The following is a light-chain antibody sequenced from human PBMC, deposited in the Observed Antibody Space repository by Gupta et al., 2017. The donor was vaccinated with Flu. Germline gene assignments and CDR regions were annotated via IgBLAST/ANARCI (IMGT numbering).Light chain of an antibody. V-gene: IGLV2-11*01. CDR3: CSYAGSFSVI. CDR2: DVS. CDR1: SSDVGAYNF. J-gene: IGLJ2*01. Sequence: SVTISCTGTSSDVGAYNFVSWYQQNPGKAPKLLIYDVSEWPSGVPDRFSGSKSGNTASLTISGLQAEDEADYFCCSYAGSFSVIFGGGIKLTVL.